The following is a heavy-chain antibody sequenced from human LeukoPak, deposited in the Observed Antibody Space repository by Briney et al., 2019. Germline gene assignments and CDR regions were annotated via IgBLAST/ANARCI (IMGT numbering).Heavy chain of an antibody. CDR2: IYYSGST. J-gene: IGHJ5*02. V-gene: IGHV4-59*01. Sequence: KPSETLSLTCTVSGGSISSYYWSWIRQPPGKGLEWIGYIYYSGSTNYNPSLKSRVTISVDTSKNQFSLKLSSVTAADTAVYYCARGDCSSTSCGWFDPWGQGTLVTVSS. CDR3: ARGDCSSTSCGWFDP. D-gene: IGHD2-2*01. CDR1: GGSISSYY.